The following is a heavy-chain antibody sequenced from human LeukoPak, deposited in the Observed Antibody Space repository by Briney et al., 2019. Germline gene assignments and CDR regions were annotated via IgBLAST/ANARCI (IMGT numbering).Heavy chain of an antibody. CDR1: GFTFSDYY. J-gene: IGHJ5*01. V-gene: IGHV3-11*04. Sequence: GGSLRLSCAASGFTFSDYYMSWIRQAPGKGLEWVSYISSSGSTIYYADSVKGRFTISRDNVKNLLYLQMNSLRAEDTAVYYCAGERPSSSWYDFWGQGTLVTVSS. CDR2: ISSSGSTI. D-gene: IGHD6-13*01. CDR3: AGERPSSSWYDF.